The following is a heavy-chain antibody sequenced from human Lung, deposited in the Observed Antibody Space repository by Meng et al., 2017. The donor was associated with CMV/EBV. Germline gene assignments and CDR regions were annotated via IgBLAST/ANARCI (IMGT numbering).Heavy chain of an antibody. V-gene: IGHV1-18*01. CDR3: ARVGHCSSTSCYRANWFDP. CDR1: FTSYG. D-gene: IGHD2-2*01. CDR2: ISAYNGTT. Sequence: FTSYGIGWVRQAPGQGLEWMGWISAYNGTTNYAQKLQGRVTMTTDTSTSTAYMELRSLRSDDTAVYYCARVGHCSSTSCYRANWFDPWGQGTLVTVSS. J-gene: IGHJ5*01.